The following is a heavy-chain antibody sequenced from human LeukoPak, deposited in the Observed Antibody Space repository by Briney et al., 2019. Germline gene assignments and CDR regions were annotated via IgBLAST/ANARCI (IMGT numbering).Heavy chain of an antibody. Sequence: GGSLRLSCAASGFSVSNNYMSWVRQAPGRGLEWVSAIYSGGNTHYADSVRGRFTISRDNSKNTLYLQMDRLSDEDTAIYYCAKDPSPFHSWGQGTLVTVSS. CDR1: GFSVSNNY. CDR2: IYSGGNT. J-gene: IGHJ4*02. CDR3: AKDPSPFHS. V-gene: IGHV3-53*01.